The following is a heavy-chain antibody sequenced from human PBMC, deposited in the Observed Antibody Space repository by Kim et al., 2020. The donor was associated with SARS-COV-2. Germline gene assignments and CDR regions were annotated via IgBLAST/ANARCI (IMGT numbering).Heavy chain of an antibody. V-gene: IGHV3-23*03. Sequence: GGSLRLSCAASGFTFSSYAMSWVRQAPGKGLEWVSVIYSGGSSTYYADSVKGRFTISRDNSKNTLYLQMNSLRAEDTAVYYCAKDCRLSFYDILTGSKKYYYYGMDVWGQGTTVTVSS. J-gene: IGHJ6*02. CDR1: GFTFSSYA. D-gene: IGHD3-9*01. CDR3: AKDCRLSFYDILTGSKKYYYYGMDV. CDR2: IYSGGSST.